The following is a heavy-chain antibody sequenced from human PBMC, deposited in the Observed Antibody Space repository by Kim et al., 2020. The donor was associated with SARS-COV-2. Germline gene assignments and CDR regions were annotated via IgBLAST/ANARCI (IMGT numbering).Heavy chain of an antibody. Sequence: GGSLRLSCAASGITFSSYGMHWVRQAPGKGLEWVAVISYDGSNKYYADSVKGRFTISRDNSKNTLYLQMNSLRAEDTAVYYCASSKVTAIYDAFDIWGQGTMVTVSS. CDR3: ASSKVTAIYDAFDI. D-gene: IGHD2-21*02. CDR1: GITFSSYG. CDR2: ISYDGSNK. V-gene: IGHV3-30*03. J-gene: IGHJ3*02.